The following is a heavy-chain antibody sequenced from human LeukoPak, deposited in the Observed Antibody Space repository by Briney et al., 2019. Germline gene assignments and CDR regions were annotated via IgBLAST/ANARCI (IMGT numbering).Heavy chain of an antibody. CDR3: AMGAIVATIDY. D-gene: IGHD5-12*01. V-gene: IGHV3-66*01. CDR1: GLSVSNEY. Sequence: GGSLRLYCTASGLSVSNEYMAWVRQAQGKELEWVSLIYSGSSTYYADSVKGRFTISRDKSKNTLYLQMSSLRVEDTAVYFCAMGAIVATIDYWGQGTLVTVSS. CDR2: IYSGSST. J-gene: IGHJ4*02.